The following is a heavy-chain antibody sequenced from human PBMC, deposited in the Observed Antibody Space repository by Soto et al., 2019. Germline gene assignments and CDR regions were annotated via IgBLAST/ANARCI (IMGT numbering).Heavy chain of an antibody. CDR2: INHSGST. V-gene: IGHV4-34*01. Sequence: PSETLSLTCAVYGGSFSGYYWSWIRQPPGKGLEWIGEINHSGSTNYNPSLKSRVTISVDTSKNQFSLKLSSVTAADTAVYYCARRILDFWSGYHRSRIYNYYYYGMDVWGQGTTVTVSS. CDR3: ARRILDFWSGYHRSRIYNYYYYGMDV. D-gene: IGHD3-3*01. CDR1: GGSFSGYY. J-gene: IGHJ6*02.